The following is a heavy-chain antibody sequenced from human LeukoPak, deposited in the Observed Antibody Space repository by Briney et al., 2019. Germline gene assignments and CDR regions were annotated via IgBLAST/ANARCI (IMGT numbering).Heavy chain of an antibody. CDR3: ARDGMAVAAQGYYFDL. J-gene: IGHJ4*02. V-gene: IGHV3-21*06. CDR1: GFTFSSYS. D-gene: IGHD6-19*01. Sequence: GGSLRLSCAASGFTFSSYSMNWVRQAPGKGLEWVSSISSSSTYINYADSVKGRFTVSRDNAKSSLFLEMNSLRAEDTAVYYCARDGMAVAAQGYYFDLWGQGTLDTVS. CDR2: ISSSSTYI.